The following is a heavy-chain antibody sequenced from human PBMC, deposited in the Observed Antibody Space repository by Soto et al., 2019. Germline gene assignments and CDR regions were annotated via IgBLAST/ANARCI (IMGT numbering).Heavy chain of an antibody. CDR3: AKDLIVNNGVWEPFDM. J-gene: IGHJ3*02. Sequence: EVQLLESGGGLVQPGGSLRLSCAASGFDFTAYAMIWVRQAPGKGLQWVSGLVGSGADKNYADSVRGRFTVSRDNSRNTLYLQMDSLRDEDTAVYYCAKDLIVNNGVWEPFDMWGRGTKVTVSS. V-gene: IGHV3-23*01. D-gene: IGHD2-8*01. CDR1: GFDFTAYA. CDR2: LVGSGADK.